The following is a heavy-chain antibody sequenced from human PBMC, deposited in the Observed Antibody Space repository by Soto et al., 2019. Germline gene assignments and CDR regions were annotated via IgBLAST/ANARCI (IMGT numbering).Heavy chain of an antibody. V-gene: IGHV3-74*01. J-gene: IGHJ4*02. Sequence: EVRLAESGGGLVQPGGSLRLSCVASGLSFSDYWIHWVRQAPGKGLIWVSGIRSGGDTDYADSVKGRFTISRDNAKNTVYLQMNNLRADDTAVYYCGRVDRNAGADWGQGTLVTVSS. CDR3: GRVDRNAGAD. D-gene: IGHD1-1*01. CDR2: IRSGGDT. CDR1: GLSFSDYW.